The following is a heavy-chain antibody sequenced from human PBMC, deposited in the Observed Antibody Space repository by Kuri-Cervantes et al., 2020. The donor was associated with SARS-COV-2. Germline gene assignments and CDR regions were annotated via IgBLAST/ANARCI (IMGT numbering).Heavy chain of an antibody. V-gene: IGHV4-30-4*08. CDR1: GGSIRSGDYY. D-gene: IGHD6-19*01. CDR2: ISYIGST. J-gene: IGHJ5*02. CDR3: ARGSSGWSPNWFDP. Sequence: LRLSCTVSGGSIRSGDYYWSWVRQPPGKGLEWIGYISYIGSTFYHPSLKSRVTISSDTSKNQFSLKPSSVTAADTAVYYCARGSSGWSPNWFDPWGQGTLVTVSS.